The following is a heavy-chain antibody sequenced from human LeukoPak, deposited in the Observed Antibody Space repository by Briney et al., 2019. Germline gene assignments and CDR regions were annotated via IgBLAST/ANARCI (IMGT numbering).Heavy chain of an antibody. CDR2: MNPNSGNT. Sequence: ASVKVSCKASGYTFTSYDINWVRQATGQGLEWMGWMNPNSGNTGYAQKFQGRVTMTSDTSTSTVYMELKSVRSEDTAVYFCERVGATGATGDNWGQGSLVTVSS. J-gene: IGHJ4*02. D-gene: IGHD3-9*01. CDR1: GYTFTSYD. V-gene: IGHV1-8*02. CDR3: ERVGATGATGDN.